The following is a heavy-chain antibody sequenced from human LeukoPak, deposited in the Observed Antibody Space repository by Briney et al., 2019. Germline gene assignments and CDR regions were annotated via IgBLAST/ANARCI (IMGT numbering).Heavy chain of an antibody. CDR1: GYTFTSYY. V-gene: IGHV1-46*01. J-gene: IGHJ5*02. D-gene: IGHD6-13*01. CDR3: ARVGDSSSWYDWFDP. Sequence: ASVKDSCKASGYTFTSYYMHLGRPAPGQGLEWMGIINPSGGSTSYAQQIQGRVTMTRDTSTSTVYMELSSLRSEDTAVYYCARVGDSSSWYDWFDPWGQGTLVTVSS. CDR2: INPSGGST.